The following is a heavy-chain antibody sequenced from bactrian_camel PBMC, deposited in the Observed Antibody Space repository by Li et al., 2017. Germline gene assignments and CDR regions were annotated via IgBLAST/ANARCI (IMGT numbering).Heavy chain of an antibody. D-gene: IGHD7*01. J-gene: IGHJ4*01. CDR3: ARGLGWWLD. Sequence: HVQLVESGEGSVQAGGSLRLSCSASGLRSTETYCVAWFRQSPGNQYEGVAAVRTDSGAIRYRDPVKGRFTISRDIFKNALYLQMNSLKSEDTALYYCARGLGWWLDWGQGTQVTVS. CDR1: GLRSTETYC. CDR2: VRTDSGAI. V-gene: IGHV3S1*01.